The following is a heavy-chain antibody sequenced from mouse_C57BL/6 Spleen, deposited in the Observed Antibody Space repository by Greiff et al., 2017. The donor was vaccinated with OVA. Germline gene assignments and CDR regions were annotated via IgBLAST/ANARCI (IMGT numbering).Heavy chain of an antibody. D-gene: IGHD2-4*01. V-gene: IGHV1-54*01. J-gene: IGHJ4*01. Sequence: QVQLQQSGAELVRPGTSVKVSCKASGYAFTNYLIEWVKQRPGQGLEWIGVINPGSGGTNYNEKFKGKATLTADKSSSTAYMQLSSLTSEDSAVDFCARRYDYEENYAMDYWGQGTSVTVSS. CDR2: INPGSGGT. CDR1: GYAFTNYL. CDR3: ARRYDYEENYAMDY.